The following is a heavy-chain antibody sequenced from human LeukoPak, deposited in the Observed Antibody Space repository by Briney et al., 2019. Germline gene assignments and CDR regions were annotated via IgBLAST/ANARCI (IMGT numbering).Heavy chain of an antibody. CDR3: ARDTKYYDFWSGYYYYYMDV. CDR2: ISSSSSYI. V-gene: IGHV3-21*01. D-gene: IGHD3-3*01. J-gene: IGHJ6*03. Sequence: GGSLRLSCAASGFTFSSYSMNWVRQAPGKGLEWVSSISSSSSYIYYADSVKGRFTISRDNAKNSLYLQMNSLRAEDTAVYYCARDTKYYDFWSGYYYYYMDVWGKGTTVTVSS. CDR1: GFTFSSYS.